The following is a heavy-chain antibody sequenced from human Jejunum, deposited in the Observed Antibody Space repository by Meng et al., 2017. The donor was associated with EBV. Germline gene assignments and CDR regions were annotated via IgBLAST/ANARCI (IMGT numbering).Heavy chain of an antibody. Sequence: VQLVEAGGGLVQRGGSLGLSCATSGFTFSDYWMHWVRQAPGKGLVWVSRINTDGSTTNYADSVKGRFTISRDNAENTLFLQMNSLKAEDTAVYYCTRAGSYRHDYWGQGTLVTVSS. CDR3: TRAGSYRHDY. CDR1: GFTFSDYW. D-gene: IGHD6-25*01. J-gene: IGHJ4*02. CDR2: INTDGSTT. V-gene: IGHV3-74*01.